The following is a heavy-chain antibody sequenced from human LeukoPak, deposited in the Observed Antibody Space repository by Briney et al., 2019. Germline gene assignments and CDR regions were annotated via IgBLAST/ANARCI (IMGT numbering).Heavy chain of an antibody. CDR3: AKRSGDGYNYYFDY. Sequence: QPGGSLRLSCATSQFKFNNYGMTWVRQAPGKGLEWVSDITGSASYKYYADSVKGRFTISRDNSKNTLYLQMDSLRAEDTAVYYCAKRSGDGYNYYFDYWGQGTLVTVSS. CDR1: QFKFNNYG. V-gene: IGHV3-23*01. D-gene: IGHD5-24*01. J-gene: IGHJ4*02. CDR2: ITGSASYK.